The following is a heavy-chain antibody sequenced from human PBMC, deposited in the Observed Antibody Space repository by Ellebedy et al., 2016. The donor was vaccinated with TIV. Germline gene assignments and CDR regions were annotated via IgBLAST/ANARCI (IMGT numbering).Heavy chain of an antibody. D-gene: IGHD1-26*01. CDR3: ARRSRGDGAPGY. CDR1: GGSISSSTYY. V-gene: IGHV4-39*01. Sequence: MPSETLSLTCTVSGGSISSSTYYWDWIRQPPGKGLEWIGRVYYSGSTYYNPSLKSRVTISVDTSKNQFSLRLSSVAAADTAVYYCARRSRGDGAPGYWGQGTLVTVSS. J-gene: IGHJ4*02. CDR2: VYYSGST.